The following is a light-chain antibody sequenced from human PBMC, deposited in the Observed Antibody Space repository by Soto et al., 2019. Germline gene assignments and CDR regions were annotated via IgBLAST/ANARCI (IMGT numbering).Light chain of an antibody. Sequence: EIVLTQSPGTVSLSPLEIATLSCMASQSVSSYYLAWYQQKPGQAPRLLIYAASSRATGIPDRFSGGGSGTDFTLTISRLEPEDFAVYYCQQCGSSPWTFGQGTKVDIK. J-gene: IGKJ1*01. V-gene: IGKV3-20*01. CDR3: QQCGSSPWT. CDR1: QSVSSYY. CDR2: AAS.